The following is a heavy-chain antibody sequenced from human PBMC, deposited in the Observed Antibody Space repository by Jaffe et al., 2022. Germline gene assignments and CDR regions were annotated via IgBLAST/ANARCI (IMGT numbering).Heavy chain of an antibody. J-gene: IGHJ3*02. V-gene: IGHV3-30*02. Sequence: QVQLVESGGGVVQPGGSLRLSCAASGFIFSNYGMHWVRQAPGKGLEWVAFIWFDGTNKYYADTVKGRFTISRDNSKNTLSLQLNSLRTDDTAVYYCAKDLANWNDAPDDAFDIWGQGTMVTVSS. CDR2: IWFDGTNK. CDR1: GFIFSNYG. CDR3: AKDLANWNDAPDDAFDI. D-gene: IGHD1-1*01.